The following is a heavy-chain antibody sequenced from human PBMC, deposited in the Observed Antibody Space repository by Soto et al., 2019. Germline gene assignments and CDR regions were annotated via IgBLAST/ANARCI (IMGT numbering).Heavy chain of an antibody. Sequence: QVQLVESGGGVVQPGRSLRLSCAASGFTFSSYAMHWVRQAPGKGLEWVAVIWYDGGKKYYGDSVKGRFTISRDNSENTLYLQMNSLRAEDTAVYYCARDREYSFDYWGQGTLVTVSS. CDR1: GFTFSSYA. D-gene: IGHD5-18*01. J-gene: IGHJ4*02. CDR3: ARDREYSFDY. V-gene: IGHV3-33*08. CDR2: IWYDGGKK.